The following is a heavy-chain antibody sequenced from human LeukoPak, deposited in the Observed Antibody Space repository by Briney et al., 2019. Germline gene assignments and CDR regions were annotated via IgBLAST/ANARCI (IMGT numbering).Heavy chain of an antibody. CDR2: INPSGGST. Sequence: ASVTVSCKASGYTFTSYAMNWVRQAPGQGLEWMGIINPSGGSTSYAQKFQGRVTMTRDTSTSTVYMELSSLRSEDTAVYYCARGSYDSSGYQHFDYWGQGTLVTVSS. CDR3: ARGSYDSSGYQHFDY. V-gene: IGHV1-46*01. D-gene: IGHD3-22*01. CDR1: GYTFTSYA. J-gene: IGHJ4*02.